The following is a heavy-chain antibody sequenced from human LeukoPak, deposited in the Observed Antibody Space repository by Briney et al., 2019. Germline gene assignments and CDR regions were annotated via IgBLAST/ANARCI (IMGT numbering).Heavy chain of an antibody. CDR2: INHSGST. D-gene: IGHD2-2*02. Sequence: SETLSLTCAVYGGSFSGYYWSWIRQPPGKGLEWIGEINHSGSTNYNPSLKSRVTISVDTSKNQFSLKLSSVTAADTAVYYCARGYCSSNSCYTKLSSHGDYAQLDYWGQGTLVTVSS. CDR1: GGSFSGYY. V-gene: IGHV4-34*01. CDR3: ARGYCSSNSCYTKLSSHGDYAQLDY. J-gene: IGHJ4*02.